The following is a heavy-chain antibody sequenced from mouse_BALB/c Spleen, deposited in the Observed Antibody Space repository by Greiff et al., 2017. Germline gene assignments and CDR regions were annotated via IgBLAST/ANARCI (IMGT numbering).Heavy chain of an antibody. V-gene: IGHV3-6*02. CDR2: ISYDGSN. CDR3: ARIGYDYDAMDY. Sequence: DVKLQESGPGLVKPSQSLSLTCSVTGYSITSGYYWNWIRQFPGNKLEWMGYISYDGSNNYNPSLKNRISITRDTSKNQFFLKLNSVTTEDTATYYCARIGYDYDAMDYWGQGTSVTVSS. CDR1: GYSITSGYY. J-gene: IGHJ4*01. D-gene: IGHD1-2*01.